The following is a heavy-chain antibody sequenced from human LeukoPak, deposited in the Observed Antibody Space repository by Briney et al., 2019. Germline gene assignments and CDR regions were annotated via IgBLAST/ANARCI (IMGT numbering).Heavy chain of an antibody. CDR3: ARDRYYYDSRPSEVYYYYGMDV. CDR2: SIPIFGTA. J-gene: IGHJ6*02. Sequence: VQFCCNASGVNFSTYGIRLVGRAPGQGLEWMAVSIPIFGTANYAQKFQGRVTITADESTSTAYMELSSLRSEDTAVYYCARDRYYYDSRPSEVYYYYGMDVWGQGTTVTVSS. V-gene: IGHV1-69*13. CDR1: GVNFSTYG. D-gene: IGHD3-22*01.